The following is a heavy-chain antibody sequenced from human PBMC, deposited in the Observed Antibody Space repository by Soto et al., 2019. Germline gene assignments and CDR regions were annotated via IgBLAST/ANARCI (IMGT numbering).Heavy chain of an antibody. J-gene: IGHJ1*01. V-gene: IGHV3-23*01. Sequence: EVQLLESGGGLVQPGGSLRLSCAASGLTFSNYGMTWVRQAPGKGLEWDSAISGSGDTYNVDSLKGRFSISRDNSKSTLFLQMNSLRAEDTAVYYCATYGGDSGGFEYFKHWGQGTLVTVSS. D-gene: IGHD2-21*02. CDR3: ATYGGDSGGFEYFKH. CDR1: GLTFSNYG. CDR2: ISGSGDT.